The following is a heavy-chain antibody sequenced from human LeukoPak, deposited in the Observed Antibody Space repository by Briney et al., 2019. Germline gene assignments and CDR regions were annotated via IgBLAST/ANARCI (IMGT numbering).Heavy chain of an antibody. D-gene: IGHD1-26*01. CDR2: ISISGGTI. J-gene: IGHJ4*02. CDR1: GFTYSRYE. Sequence: GRSLRLSCAASGFTYSRYEMNWARDAPGEARECVSDISISGGTISYADSVKGRFTISRDNAKNSLYLQMNSLRVEDTAVYYCARDPSGVGADDSWGQGTLVTVSS. V-gene: IGHV3-48*03. CDR3: ARDPSGVGADDS.